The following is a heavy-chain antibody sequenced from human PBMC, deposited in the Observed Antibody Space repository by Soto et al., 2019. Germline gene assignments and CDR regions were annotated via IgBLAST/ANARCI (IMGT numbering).Heavy chain of an antibody. CDR1: GFTFSSYE. J-gene: IGHJ4*02. CDR2: ISSSGSTI. CDR3: ATAFDILTGYPRQY. Sequence: GGSLRLSCAASGFTFSSYEMNWVRQAPGKGLEWVSYISSSGSTIYYADSVKGRFTISRDNAKNSLYLQMNSLRAEDTAVYYCATAFDILTGYPRQYWGQGTLVTVSS. V-gene: IGHV3-48*03. D-gene: IGHD3-9*01.